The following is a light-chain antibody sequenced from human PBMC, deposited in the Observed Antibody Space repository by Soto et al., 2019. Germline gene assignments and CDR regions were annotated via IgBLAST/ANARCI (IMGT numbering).Light chain of an antibody. Sequence: DIQMTQSPSTLSASIGDRVTITCRASQSMNDWLAWYQQKPGKAPKVLIYDASSLQSGVPSRFSGSGSGTEFTLTIDSLQPDDVATYYCLRYKAFSQTFGQGTKVEI. V-gene: IGKV1-5*01. J-gene: IGKJ1*01. CDR2: DAS. CDR3: LRYKAFSQT. CDR1: QSMNDW.